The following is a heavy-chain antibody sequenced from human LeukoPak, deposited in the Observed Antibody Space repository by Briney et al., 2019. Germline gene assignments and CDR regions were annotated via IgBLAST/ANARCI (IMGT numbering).Heavy chain of an antibody. Sequence: PSETLSLTCTVSGGSISSYYWSWIRQPPGKGLEWIGYIYYSGSTNYNPSLKSQVTISVDTSKNQFSLKLSSVTAADTAVYYCARETYGMGVWGKGTTVTVSS. CDR2: IYYSGST. CDR3: ARETYGMGV. CDR1: GGSISSYY. V-gene: IGHV4-59*01. J-gene: IGHJ6*04.